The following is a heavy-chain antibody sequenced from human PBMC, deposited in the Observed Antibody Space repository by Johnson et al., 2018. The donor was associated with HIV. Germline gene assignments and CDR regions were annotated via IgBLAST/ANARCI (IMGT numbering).Heavy chain of an antibody. CDR1: GFTFSSYD. CDR3: ARGASDDSSGYRILGYAFDI. J-gene: IGHJ3*02. D-gene: IGHD3-22*01. Sequence: EVQLVESGGGLVQPGGSLRLSCVASGFTFSSYDMHWVRQATGKGLEWVSAIGTAGDTYYPGSVKGRFTISREHATNSLYLQMNSLRAGDTAVYYCARGASDDSSGYRILGYAFDIWGQGTMVTVSS. V-gene: IGHV3-13*01. CDR2: IGTAGDT.